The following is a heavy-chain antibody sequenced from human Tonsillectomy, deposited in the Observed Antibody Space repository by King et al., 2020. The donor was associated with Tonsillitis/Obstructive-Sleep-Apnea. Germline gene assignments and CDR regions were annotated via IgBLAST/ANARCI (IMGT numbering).Heavy chain of an antibody. CDR3: ASDFLGYCSGGSCYSGGY. J-gene: IGHJ4*02. CDR1: GGSISSSSYY. D-gene: IGHD2-15*01. CDR2: IYYSGST. V-gene: IGHV4-39*01. Sequence: QLQESGPGLVKPSETLSLTCTVSGGSISSSSYYWGWIRQPPGKGLEWSGSIYYSGSTYYNPSLKSRVTISVDTSKNQFSLKLSSVTAADTAVYYCASDFLGYCSGGSCYSGGYWGQGTLVTVSS.